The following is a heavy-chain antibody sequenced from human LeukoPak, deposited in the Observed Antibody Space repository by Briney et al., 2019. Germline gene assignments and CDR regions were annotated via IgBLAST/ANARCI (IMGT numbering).Heavy chain of an antibody. CDR1: GFSFSDAW. J-gene: IGHJ6*02. CDR2: ISGSGGTT. D-gene: IGHD1-14*01. Sequence: HPGGSLRLSCAASGFSFSDAWMNWVRQAPGKGLEWVSVISGSGGTTYYADSVKGRFTISRDSSKNTLYLQMNSLRAEDTAVYYCAKVSGGGLYYNGMDVWGQGTTVTVSS. CDR3: AKVSGGGLYYNGMDV. V-gene: IGHV3-23*01.